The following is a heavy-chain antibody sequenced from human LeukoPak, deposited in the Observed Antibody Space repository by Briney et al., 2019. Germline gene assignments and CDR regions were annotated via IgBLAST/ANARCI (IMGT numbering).Heavy chain of an antibody. D-gene: IGHD2-15*01. CDR3: ASGSGGTIDY. V-gene: IGHV3-21*01. CDR2: ISSSSSYI. J-gene: IGHJ4*02. CDR1: GFTFSSYG. Sequence: PGGSLRLSCAASGFTFSSYGMNWVRQAPGKGLEWVSSISSSSSYIYYADSVKGRFTISRDNAKNSLYLQMNSLRAEDTAVYYCASGSGGTIDYWGQGTLVTVSS.